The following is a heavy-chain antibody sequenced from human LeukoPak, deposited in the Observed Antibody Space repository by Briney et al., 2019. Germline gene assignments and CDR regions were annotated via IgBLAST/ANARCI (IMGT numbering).Heavy chain of an antibody. CDR3: ASTDHSV. CDR1: GASISSTSYY. Sequence: KPSETLSLTCTVSGASISSTSYYWGWIRQPPGKGLEWIGSFYYSGGTYYNPSLKSRVTISVDTSKNQFSLKLSSVTAADTAVYYCASTDHSVWGQGTLVTVSS. V-gene: IGHV4-39*07. CDR2: FYYSGGT. J-gene: IGHJ4*02. D-gene: IGHD6-13*01.